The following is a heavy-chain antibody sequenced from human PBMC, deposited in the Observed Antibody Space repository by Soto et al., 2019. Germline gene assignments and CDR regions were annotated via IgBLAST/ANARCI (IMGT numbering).Heavy chain of an antibody. V-gene: IGHV3-21*06. J-gene: IGHJ4*02. CDR3: ARESEDLTSNFDY. CDR1: GFTFTRYS. Sequence: PGGTLRLSCAASGFTFTRYSMNWVRQAPGKGLEWVSSISSTTNYIYYGDSMKGRFTISRDNAKNSLYLEMNSLRAEDTAVYYCARESEDLTSNFDYWGQGTLVTVSS. CDR2: ISSTTNYI.